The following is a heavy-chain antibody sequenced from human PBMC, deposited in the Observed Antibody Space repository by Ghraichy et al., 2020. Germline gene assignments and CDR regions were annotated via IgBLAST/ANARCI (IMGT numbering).Heavy chain of an antibody. CDR2: ITSSTSTT. Sequence: GGSLRLSCAASGFTLSSYSMNWVRQAPGKGLEWVSYITSSTSTTYYADSVKGRFTISRDNYKNSLYLQMNSLRADDTAVYYCARDRSNDAITVYPLFDFSGQGTLLTVSS. CDR3: ARDRSNDAITVYPLFDF. D-gene: IGHD5-24*01. V-gene: IGHV3-48*01. CDR1: GFTLSSYS. J-gene: IGHJ4*02.